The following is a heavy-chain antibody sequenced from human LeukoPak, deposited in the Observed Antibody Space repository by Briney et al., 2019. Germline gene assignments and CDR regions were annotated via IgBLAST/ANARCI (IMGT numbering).Heavy chain of an antibody. CDR1: GFTFSSHT. CDR2: ISGRSTYI. Sequence: GGSLRLSRSASGFTFSSHTMNWVRQAPGKGLERVSSISGRSTYIFYADSVKGRFTISRDNAKNSLSLQTNSLRAEDTAVYYCARGLGTTVTNEYYYDSSGYYDGGLDYWGQGTLVTVSS. J-gene: IGHJ4*02. CDR3: ARGLGTTVTNEYYYDSSGYYDGGLDY. D-gene: IGHD3-22*01. V-gene: IGHV3-21*01.